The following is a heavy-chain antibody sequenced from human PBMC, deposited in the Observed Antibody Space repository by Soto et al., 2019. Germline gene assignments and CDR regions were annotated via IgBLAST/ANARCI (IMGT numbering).Heavy chain of an antibody. V-gene: IGHV3-23*01. D-gene: IGHD6-13*01. CDR3: AKDFTAAGTGKLAP. CDR2: ISGSGGST. Sequence: PGGSLRLSCAASGFTFSSYAMSWVRQAPGKGLEWVSAISGSGGSTYYADSVKGRFTISRDNSKNTLYLQMNSLRAEDTAVYYCAKDFTAAGTGKLAPWGQGTLVTVSS. CDR1: GFTFSSYA. J-gene: IGHJ5*02.